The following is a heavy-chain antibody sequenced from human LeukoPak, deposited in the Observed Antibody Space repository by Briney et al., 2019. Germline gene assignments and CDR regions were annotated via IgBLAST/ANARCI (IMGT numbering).Heavy chain of an antibody. Sequence: GRSLRLSCAASGFTFSTYWMSWVRQAPGKGLEWVANIKQDGREKYYVASVKGRFTISRDNAKNSLYLQMTSLRAEDTAMYYCARDSAGNDYWGQGTLVTVSS. CDR3: ARDSAGNDY. CDR2: IKQDGREK. V-gene: IGHV3-7*01. CDR1: GFTFSTYW. J-gene: IGHJ4*02. D-gene: IGHD6-13*01.